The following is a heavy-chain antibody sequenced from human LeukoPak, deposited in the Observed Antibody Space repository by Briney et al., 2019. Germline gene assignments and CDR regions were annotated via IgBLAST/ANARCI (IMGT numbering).Heavy chain of an antibody. D-gene: IGHD3-22*01. CDR3: ARSPTYYYDSSGYYSYYYYMDV. CDR2: IYHCGST. CDR1: GYSISCGYY. J-gene: IGHJ6*03. Sequence: SEPLSLTCAVSGYSISCGYYWGWIRQPPGKGLEWIGCIYHCGSTYYNPSLKSRVTISVDTSKNQFSLKLSSVTAADTAVYYCARSPTYYYDSSGYYSYYYYMDVWGKGTTVTVSS. V-gene: IGHV4-38-2*01.